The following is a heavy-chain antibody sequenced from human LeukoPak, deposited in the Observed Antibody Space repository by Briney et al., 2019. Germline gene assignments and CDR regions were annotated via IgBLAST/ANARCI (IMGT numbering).Heavy chain of an antibody. CDR2: ISSSSSTI. J-gene: IGHJ4*02. V-gene: IGHV3-48*04. CDR1: GFTFSSYS. Sequence: GGSLRLSCAASGFTFSSYSMNWVRQAPGKGLEWVSYISSSSSTIYYADSVKGRFTISRDNAKNSLYLQMNSLRAEDTAVYYCARVPILYYYDSSGYFFFDYWGQGTLVTVSS. CDR3: ARVPILYYYDSSGYFFFDY. D-gene: IGHD3-22*01.